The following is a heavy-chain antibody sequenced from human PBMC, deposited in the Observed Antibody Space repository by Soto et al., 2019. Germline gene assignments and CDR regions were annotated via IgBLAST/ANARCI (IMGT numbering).Heavy chain of an antibody. Sequence: GASVKVSCKASGGTFSSYAISWVRQAPGQGLEWMGGIIPIFGTANYAQKFQGRVTITADESTSTAYMELSSLRSEDTAVYYCAREGGGEYCSSTSCPPLPGPFDYWGQGTLVTVSS. D-gene: IGHD2-2*01. CDR2: IIPIFGTA. CDR1: GGTFSSYA. J-gene: IGHJ4*02. V-gene: IGHV1-69*13. CDR3: AREGGGEYCSSTSCPPLPGPFDY.